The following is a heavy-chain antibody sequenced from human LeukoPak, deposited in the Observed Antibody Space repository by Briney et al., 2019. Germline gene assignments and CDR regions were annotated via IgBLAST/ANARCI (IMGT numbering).Heavy chain of an antibody. V-gene: IGHV3-66*01. D-gene: IGHD1-26*01. CDR3: AGREVEY. Sequence: GGSLRLSCAASEFTVSTNYMTWVRQAPGEGLEWVSVIYKGGGTNYADSVKGRFTISRDNSENTLYLQMNSLRADDTAVYYCAGREVEYWGQGTLVTVSS. CDR1: EFTVSTNY. CDR2: IYKGGGT. J-gene: IGHJ4*02.